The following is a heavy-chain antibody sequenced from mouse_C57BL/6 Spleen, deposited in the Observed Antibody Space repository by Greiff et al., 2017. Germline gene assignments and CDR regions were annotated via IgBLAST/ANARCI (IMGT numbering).Heavy chain of an antibody. CDR3: ADWDWYFDV. CDR2: IYPGDGDT. J-gene: IGHJ1*03. D-gene: IGHD4-1*01. Sequence: QVQLKESGPELVKPGASVKISCKASGYAFSSSWMNWVKQRPGKGLEWIGRIYPGDGDTNYNGKFKGKATLTADKSSSTAYMQLSSLTSEDSAVYFCADWDWYFDVWGTGTTVTVSS. V-gene: IGHV1-82*01. CDR1: GYAFSSSW.